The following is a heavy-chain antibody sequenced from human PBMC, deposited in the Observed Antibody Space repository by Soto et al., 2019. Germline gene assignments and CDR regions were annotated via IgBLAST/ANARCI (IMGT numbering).Heavy chain of an antibody. J-gene: IGHJ4*02. CDR3: AKGYYGDYTFDY. V-gene: IGHV3-23*01. CDR2: ISASGGST. Sequence: PGGSLRLSSAAPGFTLSSYAMSWVRQAPGKGLEWVSSISASGGSTYYADSVKGRFTVSRDSFKNTLYLQMNSLRAEDTALYYCAKGYYGDYTFDYWGQGTLVTVSS. D-gene: IGHD4-17*01. CDR1: GFTLSSYA.